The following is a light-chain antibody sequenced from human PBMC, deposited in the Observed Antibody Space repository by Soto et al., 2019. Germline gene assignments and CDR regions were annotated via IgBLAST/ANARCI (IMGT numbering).Light chain of an antibody. J-gene: IGKJ4*02. CDR1: QSVSSN. V-gene: IGKV3-15*01. CDR3: QQYNNWPLT. Sequence: EIVMTQSPATLSLSPGERATLSCRASQSVSSNLAWYQQKPGQAPRLLIYGASTRATGIPARFSGSGSGTEFTLTISSLPSEDFAVYYCQQYNNWPLTFGGGTKVEIK. CDR2: GAS.